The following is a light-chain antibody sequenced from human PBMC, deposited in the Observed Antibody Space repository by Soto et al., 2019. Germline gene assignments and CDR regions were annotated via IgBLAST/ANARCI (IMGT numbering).Light chain of an antibody. J-gene: IGKJ4*01. CDR3: QQYNSWPLT. CDR1: RSVGTF. CDR2: GAS. Sequence: EIVLTQSPGTLSLSPGERATLSCRASRSVGTFLAWYQQKPGQAPRLLIYGASSRATGVPTRISGSGSGTEFTLTISSLQSEDFAVYYCQQYNSWPLTFGGGTKVDIK. V-gene: IGKV3D-15*01.